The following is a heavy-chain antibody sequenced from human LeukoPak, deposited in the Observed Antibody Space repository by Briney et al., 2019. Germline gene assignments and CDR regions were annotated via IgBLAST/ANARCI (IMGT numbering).Heavy chain of an antibody. J-gene: IGHJ4*02. CDR1: GYSFTSYW. CDR3: ARSVMVRGVIRSLHY. CDR2: IYPGDSDT. D-gene: IGHD3-10*01. Sequence: GESLKISCKGSGYSFTSYWIGWVRQMPGKGLEWMGIIYPGDSDTRYSPSFQGQVTISADKSISTAYLQWSSLKASDTAMYYCARSVMVRGVIRSLHYWGQGTLVTVSS. V-gene: IGHV5-51*01.